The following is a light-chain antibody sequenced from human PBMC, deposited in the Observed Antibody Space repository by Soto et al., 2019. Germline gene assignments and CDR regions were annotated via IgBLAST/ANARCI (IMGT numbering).Light chain of an antibody. J-gene: IGLJ2*01. V-gene: IGLV2-23*03. CDR3: CSYAGSSTFV. Sequence: QPVLTQPASVSGSPGQSITISCTGTSSDVGSYNLVSWYQQHPGKAPKLMIYEGSKRPSGVSNRFSGSKSGNTASLTISGLQAEDEADYYCCSYAGSSTFVFGGGTKLPS. CDR1: SSDVGSYNL. CDR2: EGS.